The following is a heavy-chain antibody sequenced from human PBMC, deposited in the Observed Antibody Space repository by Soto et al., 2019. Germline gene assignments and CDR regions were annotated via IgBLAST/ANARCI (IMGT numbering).Heavy chain of an antibody. CDR3: ARAKKYLAYYYYMDV. J-gene: IGHJ6*03. CDR1: GGSFSGYY. V-gene: IGHV4-34*01. D-gene: IGHD2-2*01. CDR2: INHSGST. Sequence: PSETLSLTCAVYGGSFSGYYWSWIRQPPGKGLEWIGEINHSGSTNYNPSLKSRVTISVDTSKNQLSLKLSSVTAADTAVYYCARAKKYLAYYYYMDVWGKGTTVTVSS.